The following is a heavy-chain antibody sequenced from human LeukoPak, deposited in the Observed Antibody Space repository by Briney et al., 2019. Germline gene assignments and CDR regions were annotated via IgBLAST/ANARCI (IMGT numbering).Heavy chain of an antibody. CDR1: GGSISSGDYY. CDR2: IYYSGGT. V-gene: IGHV4-30-4*01. CDR3: ARDSSRIAAAGLDY. D-gene: IGHD6-13*01. Sequence: PSQTLPLTCTVSGGSISSGDYYWSWIRQPPGKGLEWIGYIYYSGGTYYNPSLKSRVTISVDTSKNQFSLKLSSVTAADTAVYYCARDSSRIAAAGLDYWGQGTLVTVSS. J-gene: IGHJ4*02.